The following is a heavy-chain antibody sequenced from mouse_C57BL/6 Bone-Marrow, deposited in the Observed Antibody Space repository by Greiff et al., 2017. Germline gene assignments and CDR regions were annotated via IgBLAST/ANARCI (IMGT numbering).Heavy chain of an antibody. J-gene: IGHJ1*03. Sequence: EVQLQQSGAELVRPGASVKLSCTASGFNIKDDYMHWVKQRPEQGLEWIGWIDPENGDTEYASKFQGKATITADTSSNTAYLQLSSLTSEDTAVYYCTTVSTTVVAYYWYFDVWGTGTTVTVSS. D-gene: IGHD1-1*01. CDR2: IDPENGDT. CDR1: GFNIKDDY. CDR3: TTVSTTVVAYYWYFDV. V-gene: IGHV14-4*01.